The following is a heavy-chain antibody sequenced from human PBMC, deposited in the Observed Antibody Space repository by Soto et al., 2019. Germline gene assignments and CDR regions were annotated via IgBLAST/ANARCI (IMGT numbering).Heavy chain of an antibody. CDR3: ARGNWNYYYGFDV. D-gene: IGHD1-1*01. V-gene: IGHV3-9*01. CDR2: ISWNSGYI. CDR1: GFTFDDYA. Sequence: EVQLVESGGGLVQPGRSLRLSCVASGFTFDDYAMHWVRQAPGKGLEWVSGISWNSGYIDYADSVKGRFTISRDNAKNSLYLQMNSLSAGDTAFYYCARGNWNYYYGFDVWGQGTTVTVSS. J-gene: IGHJ6*02.